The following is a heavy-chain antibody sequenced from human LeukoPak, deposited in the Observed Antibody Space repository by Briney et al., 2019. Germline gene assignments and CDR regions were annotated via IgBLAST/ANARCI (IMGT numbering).Heavy chain of an antibody. Sequence: SETLSLTGTVSGGSISSYYWSWIRQPPGKGLEWIGYIYYSGSTNYNPSLKSRVTISVDTSKNQFSLKLSSVTAADTAVYYCARHSWRYCSGGSCSWFDPWGQGTLVTVSS. V-gene: IGHV4-59*01. D-gene: IGHD2-15*01. J-gene: IGHJ5*02. CDR2: IYYSGST. CDR3: ARHSWRYCSGGSCSWFDP. CDR1: GGSISSYY.